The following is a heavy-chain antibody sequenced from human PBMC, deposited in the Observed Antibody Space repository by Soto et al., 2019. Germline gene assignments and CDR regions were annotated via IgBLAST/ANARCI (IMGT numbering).Heavy chain of an antibody. CDR2: IWYDGSNK. J-gene: IGHJ6*02. D-gene: IGHD3-16*02. CDR3: ERDIGNYGMDV. CDR1: GFTFSSYA. Sequence: GGSLRLSCAASGFTFSSYAMHWVRQAPGKGLEWVAVIWYDGSNKYYADSVKGRFTISRDNSKNTLYPQMNSLRAEDTAVYYCERDIGNYGMDVWGQGTTVTVSS. V-gene: IGHV3-33*08.